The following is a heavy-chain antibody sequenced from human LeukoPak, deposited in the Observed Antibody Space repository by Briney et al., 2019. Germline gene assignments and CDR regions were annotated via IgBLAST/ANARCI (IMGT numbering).Heavy chain of an antibody. CDR3: AGRGYYHGPGSSDPAYFES. Sequence: SETLSLTCTVSGASISDYYWSWIRQPPGKGLEWIAYIYSGGSTKYNPSLKSRVTTSADTSKNQVSLRLRSVTAADTAVYYCAGRGYYHGPGSSDPAYFESWGQGTLGTVSS. J-gene: IGHJ4*02. CDR1: GASISDYY. D-gene: IGHD3-10*01. V-gene: IGHV4-59*01. CDR2: IYSGGST.